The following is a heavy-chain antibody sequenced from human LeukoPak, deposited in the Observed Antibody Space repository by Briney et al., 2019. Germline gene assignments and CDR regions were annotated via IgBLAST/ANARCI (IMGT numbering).Heavy chain of an antibody. Sequence: GASVKFSCKASGGTFSSYAISWVRQAPGQGLEWMGRIIPILGIANYAQKFQGRVTITADKSTSTAYMAVSSMRSEETAVYYCARDYGGNSGSEYWGQGPVVRV. J-gene: IGHJ4*02. CDR3: ARDYGGNSGSEY. CDR2: IIPILGIA. CDR1: GGTFSSYA. D-gene: IGHD4-17*01. V-gene: IGHV1-69*04.